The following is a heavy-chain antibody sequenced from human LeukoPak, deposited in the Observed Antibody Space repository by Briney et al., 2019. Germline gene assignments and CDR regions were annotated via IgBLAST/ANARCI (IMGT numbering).Heavy chain of an antibody. Sequence: GGSLRLSCAASGFTFSSNGMQWVRQAPGKGLEWVAVIWYDGSNKYCADSVKGRFTISRDNSKNTLYLQMNSLRAEDTAVYYCAKDFRPFCSGGSCYSVDYWGQGTLVTVSS. CDR2: IWYDGSNK. J-gene: IGHJ4*02. CDR1: GFTFSSNG. D-gene: IGHD2-15*01. CDR3: AKDFRPFCSGGSCYSVDY. V-gene: IGHV3-33*06.